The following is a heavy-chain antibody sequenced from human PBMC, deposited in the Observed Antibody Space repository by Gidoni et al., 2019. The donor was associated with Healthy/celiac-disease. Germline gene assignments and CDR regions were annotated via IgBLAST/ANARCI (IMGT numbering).Heavy chain of an antibody. J-gene: IGHJ3*02. Sequence: QVQLVESGGGVVQPGRSLRLSCAASGFTFSSYGMHWVRQAPGKGLGWVAVISYDGSNKYYADSVKGRFTISRDNSKNTLYLQMNSLRAEDTAVYYCARTSADFWSGYYLLDSFDIWGQGTMVTVSS. V-gene: IGHV3-30*03. CDR3: ARTSADFWSGYYLLDSFDI. D-gene: IGHD3-3*01. CDR2: ISYDGSNK. CDR1: GFTFSSYG.